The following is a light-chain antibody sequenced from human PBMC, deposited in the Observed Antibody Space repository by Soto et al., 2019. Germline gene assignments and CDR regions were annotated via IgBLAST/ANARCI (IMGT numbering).Light chain of an antibody. Sequence: EILMAQSPSSLSASPGDRATLSCRASQNINIYLNWYQQKPGKAPKLLIYAASSLHSGIPSRFSGSGSGTDFTLTISSLQPEDFANYYCQQSTSIPRTFGQGTKLEIK. CDR3: QQSTSIPRT. J-gene: IGKJ2*01. V-gene: IGKV1-39*01. CDR2: AAS. CDR1: QNINIY.